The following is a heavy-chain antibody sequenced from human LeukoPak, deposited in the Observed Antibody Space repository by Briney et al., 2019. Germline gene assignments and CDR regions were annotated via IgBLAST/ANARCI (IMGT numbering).Heavy chain of an antibody. D-gene: IGHD3-22*01. CDR1: GFTVSSNY. V-gene: IGHV3-66*01. CDR2: IYSGGST. Sequence: GGSLRLSCAASGFTVSSNYMSWVRQAPGKGLEWVSVIYSGGSTYYADSVKGRFTISRDNSKNTLYLQMNSLRAEDTAVYYCAQVGTYYYDSSGYYPPYYGMDVWGQGTTVTVSS. J-gene: IGHJ6*02. CDR3: AQVGTYYYDSSGYYPPYYGMDV.